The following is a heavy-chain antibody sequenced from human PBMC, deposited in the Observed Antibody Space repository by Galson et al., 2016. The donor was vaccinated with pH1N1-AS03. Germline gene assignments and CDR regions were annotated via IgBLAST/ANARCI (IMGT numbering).Heavy chain of an antibody. CDR1: GFIFSAYP. CDR2: IGTSSTYI. V-gene: IGHV3-21*04. J-gene: IGHJ3*02. D-gene: IGHD2-21*01. CDR3: TKGYLTSTAVIARDGLDI. Sequence: SLRLSCAASGFIFSAYPMNWVRQAPGKGLEWVSFIGTSSTYIYYADSVKGRFTISRDNMKKSLYLQLNSLRAEDTAVYYCTKGYLTSTAVIARDGLDIWGQGTMVTVSS.